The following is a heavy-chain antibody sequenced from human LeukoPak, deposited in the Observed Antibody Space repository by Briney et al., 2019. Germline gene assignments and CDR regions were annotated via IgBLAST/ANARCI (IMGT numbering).Heavy chain of an antibody. J-gene: IGHJ4*02. V-gene: IGHV4-34*01. CDR3: ARLTTVLRDY. CDR1: GGSFSGYY. D-gene: IGHD3-3*01. CDR2: INHSGST. Sequence: PSETLSLTCAVYGGSFSGYYRTWIRQPPGKGLEWIGEINHSGSTNYNPSLKSRVTISVDTSKNQFSLKLSSVTAADTAVYYCARLTTVLRDYWGQGTLVTVSS.